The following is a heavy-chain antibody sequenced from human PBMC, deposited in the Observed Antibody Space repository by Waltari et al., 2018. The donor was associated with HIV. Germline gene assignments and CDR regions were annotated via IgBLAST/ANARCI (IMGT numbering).Heavy chain of an antibody. Sequence: EVQLVESGGGLIQPGGSLRLSCAASGSTVSSNYMSWVGQAPGKGLEWVSVIYSGGSTYYADSGKGRFTISRDNSKNTLYLQMNSLRAEDTAVYYCARDNVGALGYWGQGTLVTVSS. CDR1: GSTVSSNY. V-gene: IGHV3-53*01. CDR3: ARDNVGALGY. CDR2: IYSGGST. J-gene: IGHJ4*02. D-gene: IGHD1-26*01.